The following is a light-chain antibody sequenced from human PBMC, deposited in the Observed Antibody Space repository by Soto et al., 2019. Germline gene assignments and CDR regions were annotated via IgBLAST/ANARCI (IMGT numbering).Light chain of an antibody. CDR1: QTISSW. J-gene: IGKJ1*01. CDR2: KAS. V-gene: IGKV1-5*03. CDR3: QHYNSYSEA. Sequence: DIQMTQSPSTLSGSVGDRVTITCRASQTISSWLAWYQQKPGKAPKLLIYKASTLKSGVPSRFSGSGSGTEFTLTISSLQLDDFATYYCQHYNSYSEAFGQGNKVEL.